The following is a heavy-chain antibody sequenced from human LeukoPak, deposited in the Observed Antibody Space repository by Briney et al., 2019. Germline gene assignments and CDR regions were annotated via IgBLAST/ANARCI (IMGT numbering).Heavy chain of an antibody. D-gene: IGHD6-19*01. CDR2: INPNSGGT. CDR3: AREGIAVAGPFDY. J-gene: IGHJ4*02. CDR1: GYTFTGYY. V-gene: IGHV1-2*02. Sequence: GASVKVSCKASGYTFTGYYMHWVRQAPGQGLEWMGWINPNSGGTNYAQKFQGRVTMTRDTSISTAYMELSRLRSDDTAVYYCAREGIAVAGPFDYWGQGTLVTASS.